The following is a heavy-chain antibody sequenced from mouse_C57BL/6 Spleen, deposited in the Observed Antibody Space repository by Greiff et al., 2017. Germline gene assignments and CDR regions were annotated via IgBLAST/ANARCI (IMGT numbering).Heavy chain of an antibody. CDR3: TRKGVSGGYFDY. CDR1: GFTFSSYA. CDR2: ISSGGDYI. Sequence: DVKLVESGEGLVKPGGSLKLSCAASGFTFSSYAMSWVRQTPEKRLEWVAYISSGGDYIYYADTVKGRFTISRDNARNPLYLQMSSQRSEDTAMYYCTRKGVSGGYFDYWGQGTTLTVSS. V-gene: IGHV5-9-1*02. D-gene: IGHD3-2*02. J-gene: IGHJ2*01.